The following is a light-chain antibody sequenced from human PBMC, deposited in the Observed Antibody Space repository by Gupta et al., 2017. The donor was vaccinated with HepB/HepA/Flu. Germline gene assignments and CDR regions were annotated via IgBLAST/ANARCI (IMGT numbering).Light chain of an antibody. CDR3: QQYGRSLF. CDR1: QSIGIY. CDR2: DAS. V-gene: IGKV3-20*01. Sequence: EIVLTQSPGALFLSSRERATLFCRASQSIGIYLAWYQQKPGQAPRPLIFDASIRIPGIPDRCSGSGSGTDLTLSISRLEAEDFAVYYCQQYGRSLFFGPGTKVDIK. J-gene: IGKJ3*01.